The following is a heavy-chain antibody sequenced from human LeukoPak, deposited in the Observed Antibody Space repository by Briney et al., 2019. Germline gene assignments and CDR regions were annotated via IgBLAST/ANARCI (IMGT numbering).Heavy chain of an antibody. CDR1: GFTFSSYG. CDR3: ARGLDYYGSGSYGVDY. Sequence: GRSLRLSCAAPGFTFSSYGMHWVRQAPGKGLEWVAVIWYDGSNKYYADSVKGRFTISRDNSKNTLYLQMNSLRAEDTAVYYCARGLDYYGSGSYGVDYWGQGTLVTVSS. D-gene: IGHD3-10*01. J-gene: IGHJ4*02. V-gene: IGHV3-33*01. CDR2: IWYDGSNK.